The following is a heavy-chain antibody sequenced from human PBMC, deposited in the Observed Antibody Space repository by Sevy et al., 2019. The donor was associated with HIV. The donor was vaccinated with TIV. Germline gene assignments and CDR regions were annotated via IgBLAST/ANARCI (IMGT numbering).Heavy chain of an antibody. J-gene: IGHJ6*02. CDR2: ISGSGGST. CDR1: GFTFSSYA. V-gene: IGHV3-23*01. CDR3: AKNGLHYDILTGYNYYYYGMDV. D-gene: IGHD3-9*01. Sequence: GGSLRLSCAASGFTFSSYAMSWVRQAPGKGLKWVSAISGSGGSTYYADSVKGRFTISRDNSKNTLYLQMNSLRAEDTAVYFCAKNGLHYDILTGYNYYYYGMDVWGPGATVTVSS.